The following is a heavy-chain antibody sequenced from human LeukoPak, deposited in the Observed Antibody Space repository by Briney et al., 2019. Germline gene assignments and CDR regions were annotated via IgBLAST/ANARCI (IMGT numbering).Heavy chain of an antibody. V-gene: IGHV3-64*01. Sequence: GGSLRLSCVASGFRLSTYDMYWVRQAPGKGLEYVSAITSNGGTTYYANSVKGRFTISRDNSKNTLYLQMGSVRAEDMAVYYCARGYCSSTSCTNDYWGQGTLVTVSS. D-gene: IGHD2-2*01. J-gene: IGHJ4*02. CDR2: ITSNGGTT. CDR3: ARGYCSSTSCTNDY. CDR1: GFRLSTYD.